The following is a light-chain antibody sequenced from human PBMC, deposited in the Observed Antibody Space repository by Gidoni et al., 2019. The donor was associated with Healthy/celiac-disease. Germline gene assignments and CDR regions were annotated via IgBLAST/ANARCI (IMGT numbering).Light chain of an antibody. CDR3: QQYNSYPPT. CDR1: QSISSW. V-gene: IGKV1-5*03. Sequence: DIQMTQSPSTLSASVGDRVTITCWASQSISSWLAWYQQKPGKAPKLLIYKASSLESGVPSRFSGSGSGTEFTLTISSLQPDDFATYYCQQYNSYPPTFSGGTKVEIK. CDR2: KAS. J-gene: IGKJ4*01.